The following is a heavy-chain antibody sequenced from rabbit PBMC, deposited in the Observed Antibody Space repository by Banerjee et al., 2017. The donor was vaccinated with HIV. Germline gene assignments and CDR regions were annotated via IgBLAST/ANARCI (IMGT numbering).Heavy chain of an antibody. Sequence: QEQLVESGGGLVTLGGSLTLTCTASGFSFSSRYWICWVRQAPGKGLEWIGCMNAGTSGGSYYARWAKGRFTISKTSWTTVTLQMTNLTAADTATYFCARDAGGDGYSNDLWGPGTLVTVS. CDR1: GFSFSSRYW. D-gene: IGHD7-1*01. CDR3: ARDAGGDGYSNDL. J-gene: IGHJ6*01. CDR2: MNAGTSGGS. V-gene: IGHV1S45*01.